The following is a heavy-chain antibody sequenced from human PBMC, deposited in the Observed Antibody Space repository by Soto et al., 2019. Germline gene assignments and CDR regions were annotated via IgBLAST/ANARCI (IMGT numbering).Heavy chain of an antibody. J-gene: IGHJ4*02. D-gene: IGHD3-16*02. V-gene: IGHV3-30-3*01. CDR3: ARAYYDYVWGSYPLYY. CDR2: ISYDGSNK. CDR1: GFTFSSYA. Sequence: GGSLRLSCAASGFTFSSYAMHGVRQAAFKGLAWVAGISYDGSNKYYADSVKGRFTISRDNSKNTLYLQMNSLRAEDTAVFYCARAYYDYVWGSYPLYYWGQGTLVTVSS.